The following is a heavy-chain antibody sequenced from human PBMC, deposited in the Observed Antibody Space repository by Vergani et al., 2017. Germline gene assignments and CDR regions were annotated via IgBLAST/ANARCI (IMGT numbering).Heavy chain of an antibody. Sequence: QVQLQQWGAGLLKPSETLSLTCAVYGGSFSGYYWSWIRQPPGKGLEWIGEINHSGSTNYNPSLKSRVTISVDTSKNQFSLKLSSVTAADTAVYYCARGDYGKYYYGMDVWGQGTTVTVSS. CDR2: INHSGST. V-gene: IGHV4-34*01. CDR3: ARGDYGKYYYGMDV. CDR1: GGSFSGYY. D-gene: IGHD4-17*01. J-gene: IGHJ6*02.